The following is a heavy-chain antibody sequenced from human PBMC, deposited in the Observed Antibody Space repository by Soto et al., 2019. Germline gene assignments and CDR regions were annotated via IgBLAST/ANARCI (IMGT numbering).Heavy chain of an antibody. CDR1: GASFSRYC. V-gene: IGHV4-34*01. D-gene: IGHD6-19*01. CDR2: INQRGST. Sequence: PSETRSLTCSVYGASFSRYCWSGIGEPPGKGLGWMGEINQRGSTNYNPPLKSRVTISADTSKNQFSLKLSSVTAADTAVYYCARCLFWSGPGSYSSAWYMSDTPPWFDPWGQGTLVTVSS. CDR3: ARCLFWSGPGSYSSAWYMSDTPPWFDP. J-gene: IGHJ5*02.